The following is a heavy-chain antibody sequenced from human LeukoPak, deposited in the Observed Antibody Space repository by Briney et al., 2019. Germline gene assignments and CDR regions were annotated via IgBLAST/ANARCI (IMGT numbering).Heavy chain of an antibody. Sequence: SQTLSLTCAISGDSVSSNSAAWNWIRQSPSRGLEWLGRTYYRSKWYNDYAVSVKSRITINPDTSKNQFSLQLNSVTPEDTAVYYCARASGWQWSSRDPFDYWGQGTLVTVSS. J-gene: IGHJ4*02. CDR1: GDSVSSNSAA. CDR3: ARASGWQWSSRDPFDY. D-gene: IGHD6-19*01. CDR2: TYYRSKWYN. V-gene: IGHV6-1*01.